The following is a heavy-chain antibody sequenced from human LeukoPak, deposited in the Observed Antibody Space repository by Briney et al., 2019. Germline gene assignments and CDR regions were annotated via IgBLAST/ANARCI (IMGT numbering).Heavy chain of an antibody. CDR3: ARDRDSSGYYYGY. CDR2: ISGSGGST. J-gene: IGHJ4*02. CDR1: GLPFRSYA. V-gene: IGHV3-23*01. D-gene: IGHD3-22*01. Sequence: GGSLRLSCAASGLPFRSYAMSWVRQAPGKGLEWVLAISGSGGSTYYADSVKGRFTISRDNSKNTLYLQMNSLRAEDTAVYYCARDRDSSGYYYGYWGQGTLVTVSS.